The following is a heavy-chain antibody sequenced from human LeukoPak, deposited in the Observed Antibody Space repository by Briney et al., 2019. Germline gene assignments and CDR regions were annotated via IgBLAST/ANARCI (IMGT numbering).Heavy chain of an antibody. CDR2: ISDRGST. D-gene: IGHD6-6*01. Sequence: PSETLSLTCIVSGSSINSGYYWGWIRQPPGKGLEWIGTISDRGSTYNNPSLKSRATISVDTSKNQLSLKLTSVTAADTAVYYCARLPGASRPRYYFDYWGRGTLVTVSS. J-gene: IGHJ4*02. CDR3: ARLPGASRPRYYFDY. CDR1: GSSINSGYY. V-gene: IGHV4-38-2*02.